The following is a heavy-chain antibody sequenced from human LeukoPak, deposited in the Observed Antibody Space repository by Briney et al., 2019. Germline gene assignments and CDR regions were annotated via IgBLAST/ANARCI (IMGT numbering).Heavy chain of an antibody. CDR1: GFTFSSSD. CDR2: ICTIGDT. Sequence: GGSLTLSCAASGFTFSSSDMHWVRQPTGKGLEWVSAICTIGDTYYTGSVKGRFTISRENAKNTLYLQMNSLSAEDTALYYCARSDDYNSRNVFNYWGQGTLVTVSS. CDR3: ARSDDYNSRNVFNY. V-gene: IGHV3-13*01. J-gene: IGHJ4*02. D-gene: IGHD5-24*01.